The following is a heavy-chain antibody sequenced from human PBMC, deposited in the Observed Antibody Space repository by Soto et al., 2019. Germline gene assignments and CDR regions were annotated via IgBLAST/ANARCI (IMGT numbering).Heavy chain of an antibody. V-gene: IGHV4-59*08. D-gene: IGHD3-10*01. CDR1: GGSITNYY. J-gene: IGHJ6*02. CDR2: INYEGYS. Sequence: QVQLQESGPGLVKPSETLSLTCTVSGGSITNYYCSWFRQPPGKGLEWIGYINYEGYSAYILSLKRRASLSMDAAKTQFALILESVTATDTAVYYCARHGFGPLHGLVDVWGPGTTVIVSS. CDR3: ARHGFGPLHGLVDV.